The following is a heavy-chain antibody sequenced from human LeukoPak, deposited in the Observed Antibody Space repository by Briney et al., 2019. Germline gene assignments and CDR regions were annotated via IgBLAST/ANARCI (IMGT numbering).Heavy chain of an antibody. Sequence: SETPSLTCTVSGGSMRGYYWSWIRQPPGKGLEWIGEINHSGSTNYNPSLKSRVTISVDTSKNQFSLRLSSVTAADTAVYYCARVLEGSSGQHWYFDLWGRGTLVAVSS. V-gene: IGHV4-34*01. CDR1: GGSMRGYY. CDR3: ARVLEGSSGQHWYFDL. D-gene: IGHD6-19*01. CDR2: INHSGST. J-gene: IGHJ2*01.